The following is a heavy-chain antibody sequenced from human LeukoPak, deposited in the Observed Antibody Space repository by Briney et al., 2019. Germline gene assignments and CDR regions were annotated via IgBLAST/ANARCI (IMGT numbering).Heavy chain of an antibody. CDR1: GVTVSNNF. CDR2: IYGGGST. V-gene: IGHV3-53*01. CDR3: ASWPGGWYGEDS. Sequence: GGSLRLSCAASGVTVSNNFMSWVRQAPGKGLEWVSVIYGGGSTYYADSVKGRFTISRDTSKNTLYLQMNSLSAEDTAVYYCASWPGGWYGEDSWGQGTLVTVSS. D-gene: IGHD6-19*01. J-gene: IGHJ4*02.